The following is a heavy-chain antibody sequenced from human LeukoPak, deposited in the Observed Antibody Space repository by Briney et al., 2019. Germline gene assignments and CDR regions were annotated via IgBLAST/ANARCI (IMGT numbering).Heavy chain of an antibody. D-gene: IGHD3-22*01. Sequence: GGSLRLSCAVSGFTFSRYWMSWVRQAPGKGLEWVGNINQNGTEKYSVDSVKGRFTISRDNAKNSVYLQMNSLRAEDTGVYYCARDVRDSSGPIGGDYFDYWGQGTLVTVSS. CDR1: GFTFSRYW. CDR2: INQNGTEK. CDR3: ARDVRDSSGPIGGDYFDY. J-gene: IGHJ4*02. V-gene: IGHV3-7*01.